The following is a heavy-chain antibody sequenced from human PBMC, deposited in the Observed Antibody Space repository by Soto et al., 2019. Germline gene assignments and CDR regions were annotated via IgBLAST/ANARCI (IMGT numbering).Heavy chain of an antibody. CDR3: AREVIKFPAYNWFDP. CDR1: GGTFSSYA. J-gene: IGHJ5*02. Sequence: SVKVSCKASGGTFSSYAISWVRQAPGQGLEWMGGIIPIFGTANYAQKSQGRVTITADESTSTAYMELSSLRSEDTAVYYCAREVIKFPAYNWFDPWAREPWSPSPQ. CDR2: IIPIFGTA. V-gene: IGHV1-69*13.